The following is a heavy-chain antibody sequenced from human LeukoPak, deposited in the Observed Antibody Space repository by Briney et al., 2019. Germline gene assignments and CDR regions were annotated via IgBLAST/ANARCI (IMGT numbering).Heavy chain of an antibody. CDR1: EFTFSSYS. V-gene: IGHV3-48*04. D-gene: IGHD3-22*01. Sequence: GGSLRLSCAASEFTFSSYSMNWVRQAPGKGLEWVSYITNSGNSKSYADSVKGRFTISRDNAKNSLYLQMNSLRAEDTALYYCAKDEGFYYDSSGYYFVYWGQGTLVTVSS. J-gene: IGHJ4*02. CDR3: AKDEGFYYDSSGYYFVY. CDR2: ITNSGNSK.